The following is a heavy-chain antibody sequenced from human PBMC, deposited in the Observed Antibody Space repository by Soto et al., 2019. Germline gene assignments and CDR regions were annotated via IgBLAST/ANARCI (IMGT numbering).Heavy chain of an antibody. CDR2: IWYDGSNK. J-gene: IGHJ6*02. CDR1: GFTFSSYG. D-gene: IGHD6-13*01. CDR3: ASSAAATDGMDV. V-gene: IGHV3-33*01. Sequence: QVPLVESGGGVVQPGRSLRLSCAASGFTFSSYGMHWVRQAPGKGLEWVAVIWYDGSNKYYADSVKGRFTISRDNSKNTLYLQMNSLRAEDTAVYYCASSAAATDGMDVWGQGTTVTVSS.